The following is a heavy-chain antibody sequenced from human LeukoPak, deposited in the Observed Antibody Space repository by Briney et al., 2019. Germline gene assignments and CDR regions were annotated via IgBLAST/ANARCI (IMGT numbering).Heavy chain of an antibody. J-gene: IGHJ6*02. D-gene: IGHD2-15*01. V-gene: IGHV1-69*13. CDR1: GGTFSSYA. CDR2: IIPIFGTA. Sequence: ASVKVSCKASGGTFSSYAISWVRQAPGQGLEWMGGIIPIFGTANYVQKFQGRVTITADESTSTAYMELSSLRSEDTAVYYCASLDIVVVVAATPEILAYSKTMMDVWGQGTTVTVSS. CDR3: ASLDIVVVVAATPEILAYSKTMMDV.